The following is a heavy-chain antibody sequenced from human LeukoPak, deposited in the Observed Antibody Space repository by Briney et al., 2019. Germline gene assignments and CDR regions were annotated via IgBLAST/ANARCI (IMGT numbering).Heavy chain of an antibody. CDR1: GYTFTSYD. Sequence: ASVKVSCKASGYTFTSYDINWVRQAPGQGLEWMGWINPNSGGTNYAQKFQGRVTMTRDTSISTAYMELSRLRSDDTAVYYCARDSGYDFWSGYGANWFDPWGQGTLVTVSS. D-gene: IGHD3-3*01. CDR3: ARDSGYDFWSGYGANWFDP. J-gene: IGHJ5*02. CDR2: INPNSGGT. V-gene: IGHV1-2*02.